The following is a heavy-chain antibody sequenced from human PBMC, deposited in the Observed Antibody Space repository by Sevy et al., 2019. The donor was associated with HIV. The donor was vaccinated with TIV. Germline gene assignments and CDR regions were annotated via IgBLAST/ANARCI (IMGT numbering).Heavy chain of an antibody. CDR1: AYRIFNNW. CDR3: GTGAHVPFDGFHV. Sequence: GESLKISCQGSAYRIFNNWVAWVRQVPGKGLEWVGMLYPGNSDTRYSPPFQGQVTIPADKSSGIAYLQWSSLRASDTAIYYCGTGAHVPFDGFHVWGLGTKVTVSS. J-gene: IGHJ3*01. V-gene: IGHV5-51*01. D-gene: IGHD1-1*01. CDR2: LYPGNSDT.